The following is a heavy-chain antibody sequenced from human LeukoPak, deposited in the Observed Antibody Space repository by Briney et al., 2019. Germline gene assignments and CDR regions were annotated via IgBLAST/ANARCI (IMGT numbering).Heavy chain of an antibody. Sequence: GGSLRLSCAASGFTFSDYYMSWIRQAPGKGLEWVSYISSSGSIISYADSVKGRFTISRDNAKNSLYLQMNSLRAEDKAVYYCARDGLRNYYDSSGYFYDYWGQGTLVTLSS. J-gene: IGHJ4*02. CDR2: ISSSGSII. V-gene: IGHV3-11*01. CDR1: GFTFSDYY. CDR3: ARDGLRNYYDSSGYFYDY. D-gene: IGHD3-22*01.